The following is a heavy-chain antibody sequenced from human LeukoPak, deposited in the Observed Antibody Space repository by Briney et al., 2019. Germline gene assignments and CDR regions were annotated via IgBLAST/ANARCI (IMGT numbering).Heavy chain of an antibody. CDR3: ARRRLGNYDLDY. CDR2: ISYSGST. Sequence: SETLSLTCTVSGGSISSYYWTWTRQPPGKGLEYIGYISYSGSTNYNPSLKGRVTISVDTSKNQFSLMLSSVTAADSAVYYCARRRLGNYDLDYWGQGTLVTVSS. V-gene: IGHV4-59*08. J-gene: IGHJ4*02. D-gene: IGHD4-11*01. CDR1: GGSISSYY.